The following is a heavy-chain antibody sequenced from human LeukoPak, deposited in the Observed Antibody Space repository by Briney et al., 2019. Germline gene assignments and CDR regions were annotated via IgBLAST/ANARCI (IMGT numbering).Heavy chain of an antibody. D-gene: IGHD2-2*01. J-gene: IGHJ4*01. CDR2: IYPGDSDT. V-gene: IGHV5-51*01. CDR1: GYSFTSYW. Sequence: GESLKISCKGSGYSFTSYWIGWVRQMPGKGLEWMGIIYPGDSDTRYSPSFQGQVTISAEKSISTAYPQWSSLKASDTAMYYCATLYSSTWPIYWGHGTLVTVSS. CDR3: ATLYSSTWPIY.